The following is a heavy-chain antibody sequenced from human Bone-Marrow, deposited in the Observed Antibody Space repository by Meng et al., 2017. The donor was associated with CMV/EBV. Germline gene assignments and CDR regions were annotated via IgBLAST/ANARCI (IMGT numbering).Heavy chain of an antibody. CDR3: ARVGRRRATIFGVVIDPSYGMDV. Sequence: SETLSLTCTVSGGSVRSGSYYWGWIRQPPGKGLEWIGSIYYSGSTNYNPSLKSRVTISVDTSKNQFSLKLSSVTAADTAVYYCARVGRRRATIFGVVIDPSYGMDVWGQGPTVTVSS. CDR1: GGSVRSGSYY. D-gene: IGHD3-3*01. V-gene: IGHV4-39*07. CDR2: IYYSGST. J-gene: IGHJ6*02.